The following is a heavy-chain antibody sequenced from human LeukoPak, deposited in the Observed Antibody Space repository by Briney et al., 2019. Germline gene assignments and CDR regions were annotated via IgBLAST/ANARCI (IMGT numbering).Heavy chain of an antibody. CDR1: GSMYNYY. D-gene: IGHD4-11*01. Sequence: PSETLSLTCTVSGSMYNYYWSWIRPPPGKGLEWIGSLHYNGITNYNPSLKTRVTMSLDTSKNQVSLNLNSVTAADTAVYYCARHGGTRVTLVEVYYFDYWGQGTLVTVSS. J-gene: IGHJ4*02. V-gene: IGHV4-59*08. CDR2: LHYNGIT. CDR3: ARHGGTRVTLVEVYYFDY.